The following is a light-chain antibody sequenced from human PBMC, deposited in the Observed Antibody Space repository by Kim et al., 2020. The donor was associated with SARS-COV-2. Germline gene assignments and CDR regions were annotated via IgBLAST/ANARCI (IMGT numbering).Light chain of an antibody. CDR3: QQYWSTAYT. CDR1: QSVSSSY. CDR2: GAS. J-gene: IGKJ2*01. Sequence: EIVLTQSPGTLSLSPGERATLSCRASQSVSSSYLAWYQQKPGQAPRLLIYGASSRATGIPDRFSGSGSGTDFTLTISRLEPEDFAVYYCQQYWSTAYTFGKVTTLEI. V-gene: IGKV3-20*01.